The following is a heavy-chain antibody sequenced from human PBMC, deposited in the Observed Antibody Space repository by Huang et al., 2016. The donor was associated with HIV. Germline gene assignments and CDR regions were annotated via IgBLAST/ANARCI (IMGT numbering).Heavy chain of an antibody. CDR1: GYSFSSYW. CDR2: TFPDASDT. V-gene: IGHV5-51*01. J-gene: IGHJ4*02. Sequence: VQLVQSGAEVKKPGESLKISCKGSGYSFSSYWIAWVRQMPGKGLEWMGITFPDASDTTYRPSFEGQVTIAADKTIGTAYLQWSSLKASDTAMYYCARRFSSSSGYFDYWGQGSLVTVSS. D-gene: IGHD6-6*01. CDR3: ARRFSSSSGYFDY.